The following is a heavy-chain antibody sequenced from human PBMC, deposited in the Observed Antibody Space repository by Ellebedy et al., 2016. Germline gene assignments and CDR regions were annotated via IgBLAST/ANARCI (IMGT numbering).Heavy chain of an antibody. CDR2: ISYDGSNK. CDR3: ARDRGGYYYYYGMDV. Sequence: GESLKISCAASGFTFSSYAMHWVRQAPGKGLEWVAVISYDGSNKYYADSVKGRFTISRDNSKNTLYLQMNSLRAEDTAVYYCARDRGGYYYYYGMDVWGQGTTATVSS. CDR1: GFTFSSYA. V-gene: IGHV3-30-3*01. D-gene: IGHD3-10*01. J-gene: IGHJ6*02.